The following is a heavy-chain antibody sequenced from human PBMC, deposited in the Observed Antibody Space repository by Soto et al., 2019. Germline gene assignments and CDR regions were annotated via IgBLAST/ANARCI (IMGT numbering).Heavy chain of an antibody. Sequence: PGESLKISCKGSGYSFTSYWIGWVRQMPGKGLEWMGIIYPGDSDTRYSPSFQGQVTISADKSISTAYLQWSSLKASDTAVYYCAKEYYYDSSGYRRDAEYFQHWGQGTLVTVSS. CDR1: GYSFTSYW. D-gene: IGHD3-22*01. V-gene: IGHV5-51*01. CDR3: AKEYYYDSSGYRRDAEYFQH. CDR2: IYPGDSDT. J-gene: IGHJ1*01.